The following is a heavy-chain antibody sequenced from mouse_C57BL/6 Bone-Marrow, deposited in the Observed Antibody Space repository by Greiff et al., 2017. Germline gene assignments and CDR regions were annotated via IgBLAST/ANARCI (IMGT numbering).Heavy chain of an antibody. D-gene: IGHD1-1*01. J-gene: IGHJ1*03. CDR3: ARDGSYCDWDFDV. V-gene: IGHV5-4*01. CDR2: ISDGGSYT. Sequence: EVMLVESGGGLVEPGGSLKLSCAASGFTFSSYAMSWVRQTPEKRLEWVATISDGGSYTYYPDNVKGRFTISRANAKNNLYLQMSHLKSEDTAMYYCARDGSYCDWDFDVGGTGTAVTVTS. CDR1: GFTFSSYA.